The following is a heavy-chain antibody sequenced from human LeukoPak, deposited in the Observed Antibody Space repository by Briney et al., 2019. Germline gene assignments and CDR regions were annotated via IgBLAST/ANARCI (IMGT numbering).Heavy chain of an antibody. D-gene: IGHD3-10*01. CDR1: GFTFSTYT. V-gene: IGHV3-23*01. J-gene: IGHJ4*02. CDR2: IGISGGGI. CDR3: AMDPNRGTDY. Sequence: GGSLRLSCIASGFTFSTYTMYWVRQAPGKGLEWVSIIGISGGGIHYADSVKGRFAISRDDSKNTLYLQMNSLRVDDTAVYYCAMDPNRGTDYWGQGVLVTVSS.